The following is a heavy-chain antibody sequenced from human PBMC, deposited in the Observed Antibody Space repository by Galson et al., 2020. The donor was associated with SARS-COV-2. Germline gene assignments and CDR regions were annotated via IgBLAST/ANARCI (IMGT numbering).Heavy chain of an antibody. V-gene: IGHV3-21*01. CDR1: GFAFSSYT. J-gene: IGHJ4*02. CDR3: ARSPPASTSGTSIYFDY. CDR2: LDTSSTYI. Sequence: GGSLRLSCAASGFAFSSYTMNWVRQAPGKGLEWVASLDTSSTYIYYADSLKGRFTISRDNAENSLYLQMNGLRAEDTAVYYCARSPPASTSGTSIYFDYWGQGTQVTVSS. D-gene: IGHD3-10*01.